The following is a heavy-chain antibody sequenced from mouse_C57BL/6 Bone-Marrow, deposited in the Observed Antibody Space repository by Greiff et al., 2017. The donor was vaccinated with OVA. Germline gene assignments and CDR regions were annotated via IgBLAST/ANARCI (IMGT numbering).Heavy chain of an antibody. CDR1: GYTFTSYW. V-gene: IGHV1-64*01. CDR2: IHPNSGST. J-gene: IGHJ3*01. Sequence: VQLQQPGAELVKPGASVKLSCKASGYTFTSYWMHWVKQRPGQGLEWIGMIHPNSGSTNYNEKFKSKATLTVDKSSSTAYMQLSSLTSEDSAVYYSARISPYGNALAYWGQGTLVTVSA. D-gene: IGHD2-1*01. CDR3: ARISPYGNALAY.